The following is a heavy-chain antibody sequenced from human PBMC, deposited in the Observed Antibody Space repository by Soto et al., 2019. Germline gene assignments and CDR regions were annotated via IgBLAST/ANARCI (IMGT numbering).Heavy chain of an antibody. CDR3: ARASRDCYDSSGPPADNWFDP. V-gene: IGHV1-69*13. Sequence: ASVKVSCKASGGTFSSYAISWVRQAPGQGLEWMGGIIPIFGTANYAQKFQGRVTITADESTSTAYMELSSLRSEDTAVYYCARASRDCYDSSGPPADNWFDPWGQGTLVTVSS. D-gene: IGHD3-22*01. CDR2: IIPIFGTA. J-gene: IGHJ5*02. CDR1: GGTFSSYA.